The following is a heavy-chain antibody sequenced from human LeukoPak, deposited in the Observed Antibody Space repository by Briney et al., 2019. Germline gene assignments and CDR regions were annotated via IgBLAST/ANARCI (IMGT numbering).Heavy chain of an antibody. CDR3: AGPDVELSAAGHSPRY. Sequence: GESLKISCKGSGYSFTTYWIGWVRQMPGKGLEWMGIIYPYDSDTTYSPSFQGQVTISVDKSISTAYLQWSSLKASDTAMYYCAGPDVELSAAGHSPRYWGQGTLVTVSS. J-gene: IGHJ4*02. V-gene: IGHV5-51*01. D-gene: IGHD6-13*01. CDR1: GYSFTTYW. CDR2: IYPYDSDT.